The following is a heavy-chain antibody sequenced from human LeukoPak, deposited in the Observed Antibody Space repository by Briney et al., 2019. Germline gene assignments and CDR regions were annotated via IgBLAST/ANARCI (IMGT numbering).Heavy chain of an antibody. J-gene: IGHJ4*02. Sequence: SETLSLTCAVYGGSFSGYYWNWIRQPPGKGLEWIGEINHSGRTNYNPSLKSRVTISVDASKKQFSLKLSSVTAADTAVYYCARGVDYYGVWGQGTLVTVSS. CDR1: GGSFSGYY. V-gene: IGHV4-34*01. CDR2: INHSGRT. CDR3: ARGVDYYGV. D-gene: IGHD3-10*01.